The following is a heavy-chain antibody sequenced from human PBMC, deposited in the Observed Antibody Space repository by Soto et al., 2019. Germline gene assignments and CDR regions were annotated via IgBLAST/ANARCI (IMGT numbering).Heavy chain of an antibody. CDR2: IKSKTDGGTT. D-gene: IGHD3-3*02. CDR3: TKPQFWLRRAFGY. V-gene: IGHV3-15*01. J-gene: IGHJ4*02. CDR1: GFTFGNTW. Sequence: GGSLRLSCAASGFTFGNTWMSWVRQAPGKGLEWVGHIKSKTDGGTTDYAAPVKGRFTISRDDSKDTLDLQMNSLRTEDTGVYYCTKPQFWLRRAFGYWGQRTRVTF.